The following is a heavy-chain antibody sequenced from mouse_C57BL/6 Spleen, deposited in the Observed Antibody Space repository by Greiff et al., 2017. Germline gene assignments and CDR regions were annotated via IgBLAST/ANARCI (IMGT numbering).Heavy chain of an antibody. CDR1: GFSLTSYG. CDR3: ARTDEGFAY. J-gene: IGHJ3*01. V-gene: IGHV2-2*01. Sequence: QVQLQQSGPGLVQPSQSLSITCTVSGFSLTSYGVHWVRQSPGKGLEWLGVIWSSGSTDYNAAFISRLSISKDNSKSQVFFKMNSLQADDTAIYYCARTDEGFAYWGQGTLVTVSA. CDR2: IWSSGST.